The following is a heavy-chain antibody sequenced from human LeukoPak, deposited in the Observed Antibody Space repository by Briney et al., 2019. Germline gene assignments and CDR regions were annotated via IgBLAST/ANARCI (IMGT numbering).Heavy chain of an antibody. J-gene: IGHJ4*02. D-gene: IGHD2-2*01. Sequence: SETLSLTCTVSGYSISSGYFWGWIRQPPGKGLEWIGSIYHSGSTSYNPSLKSRLTISVDTSKNQFSLKLSSVTAADTAVYYCARSPTVTSCFDYWGQGTLVTVSS. CDR2: IYHSGST. CDR1: GYSISSGYF. CDR3: ARSPTVTSCFDY. V-gene: IGHV4-38-2*02.